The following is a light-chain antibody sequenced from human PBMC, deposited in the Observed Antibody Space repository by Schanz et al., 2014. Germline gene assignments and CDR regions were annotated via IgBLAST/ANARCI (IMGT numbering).Light chain of an antibody. Sequence: QSALTQPRSVSGSPGQSVTISCTGTNSDVGGHNYVSWYQQHPGKAPKLLIYNVNARPLGVPDRFSGSKSGNTASLTISGLQPDDDADYHCSSYAGNSDVFGTGTKLTVL. J-gene: IGLJ1*01. V-gene: IGLV2-11*01. CDR1: NSDVGGHNY. CDR3: SSYAGNSDV. CDR2: NVN.